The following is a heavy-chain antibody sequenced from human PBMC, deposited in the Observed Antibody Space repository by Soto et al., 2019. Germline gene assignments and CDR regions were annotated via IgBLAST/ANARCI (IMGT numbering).Heavy chain of an antibody. CDR3: ARGDIVATMGDFDY. V-gene: IGHV3-21*01. Sequence: EVQLVESGGGLVKPGGSLRLSCAASGFTFSSYSMNWVRQAPGKGLEWVSSISSSSSYIYYADSVKGRFTISRDNAKNSLYLQMNSLRAEDTAVYYCARGDIVATMGDFDYWGQGTLVTVSS. J-gene: IGHJ4*02. D-gene: IGHD5-12*01. CDR1: GFTFSSYS. CDR2: ISSSSSYI.